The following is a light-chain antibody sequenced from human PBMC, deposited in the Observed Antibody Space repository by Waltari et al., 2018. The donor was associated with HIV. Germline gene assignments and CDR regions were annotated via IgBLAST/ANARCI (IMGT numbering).Light chain of an antibody. CDR1: QSVLNNPNNKND. Sequence: DLVMTQSPDSLAVSLGERANIKCNSSQSVLNNPNNKNDVVWYQQKPGQPPKVLIYWASTRESGVPDRFSGTGSGTDFSLTISSLQAEDVAVYYCQQYYSIPFTFGPGTKVEIK. CDR2: WAS. J-gene: IGKJ3*01. CDR3: QQYYSIPFT. V-gene: IGKV4-1*01.